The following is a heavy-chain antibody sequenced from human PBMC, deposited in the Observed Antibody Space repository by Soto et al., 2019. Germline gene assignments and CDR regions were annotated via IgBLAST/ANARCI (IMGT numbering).Heavy chain of an antibody. Sequence: SETLSLTCTVSGGSISSGGYYWSWIRQHPGKGLEWIGYIYYSGSTYYNPSLKSRVTISVDTSKNQFSLKLSSVTAADTAVYYCARGSYYYDSSGYYHYWGRGTRVTVSS. CDR3: ARGSYYYDSSGYYHY. J-gene: IGHJ4*02. CDR1: GGSISSGGYY. D-gene: IGHD3-22*01. V-gene: IGHV4-30-4*08. CDR2: IYYSGST.